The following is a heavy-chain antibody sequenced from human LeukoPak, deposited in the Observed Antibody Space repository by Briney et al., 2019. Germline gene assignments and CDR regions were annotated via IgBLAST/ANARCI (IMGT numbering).Heavy chain of an antibody. CDR1: GGSISSYY. CDR2: IYYSGST. J-gene: IGHJ6*03. CDR3: ARGTTERYYYYYMDV. V-gene: IGHV4-59*01. Sequence: MTSETLSLTCTVSGGSISSYYWSWIRQPPGKGLEWIGYIYYSGSTNYNPSLKSRVTISVDTSKNQFSLKLSSVTAADTAVYYCARGTTERYYYYYMDVWGKGTTVTVSS. D-gene: IGHD1-1*01.